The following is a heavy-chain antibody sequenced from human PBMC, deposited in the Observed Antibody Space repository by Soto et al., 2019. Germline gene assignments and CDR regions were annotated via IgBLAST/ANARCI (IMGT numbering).Heavy chain of an antibody. CDR1: GCSISSNIYY. V-gene: IGHV4-39*01. Sequence: PSETLSLTCTVSGCSISSNIYYWCWILQPPGKGLEWIGNIHYSGSTYYDSSLQSRVTISIDTSKNQFSLKLSSVTATDTAVYYCASQHYYDSSGYYVVYWGQGTLVTVSS. D-gene: IGHD3-22*01. J-gene: IGHJ4*02. CDR3: ASQHYYDSSGYYVVY. CDR2: IHYSGST.